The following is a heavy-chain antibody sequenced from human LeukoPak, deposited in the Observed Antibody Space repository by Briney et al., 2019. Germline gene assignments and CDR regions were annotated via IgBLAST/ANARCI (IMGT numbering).Heavy chain of an antibody. CDR1: GFTFSSYW. CDR3: ARGDKDFYYGLDV. CDR2: IKQDGSEK. Sequence: TGGSLRLSCAASGFTFSSYWMSWVRQAPGKGLEWVANIKQDGSEKYYVDSVKGRFTISRDNAKNSLYLQMNSLRAEDTAVYYCARGDKDFYYGLDVWGQGTTVIVSS. D-gene: IGHD2-15*01. J-gene: IGHJ6*02. V-gene: IGHV3-7*03.